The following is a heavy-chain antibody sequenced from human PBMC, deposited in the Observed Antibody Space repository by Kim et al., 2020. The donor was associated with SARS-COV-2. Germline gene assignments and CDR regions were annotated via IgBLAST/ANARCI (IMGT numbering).Heavy chain of an antibody. D-gene: IGHD6-19*01. V-gene: IGHV3-23*01. CDR2: VNNRGNP. J-gene: IGHJ4*02. CDR3: AKDHPSSGWPTYDY. CDR1: GFSFSNYA. Sequence: GGSLRLSCSASGFSFSNYAMSWVRQAPGKGPEWVAAVNNRGNPYYADAVMGRFTVSRDNTKNTLSLQMTSLRAEDTALYYCAKDHPSSGWPTYDYWGQGT.